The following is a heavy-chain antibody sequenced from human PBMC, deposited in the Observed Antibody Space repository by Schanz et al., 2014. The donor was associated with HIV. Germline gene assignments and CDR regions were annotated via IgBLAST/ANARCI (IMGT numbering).Heavy chain of an antibody. D-gene: IGHD1-26*01. V-gene: IGHV3-11*04. CDR2: ISVNGATR. J-gene: IGHJ6*02. Sequence: VQLVESGGGLVKPGGSLRLSCAASGFTFTDNYMSWIRQAPGKGLEWLSYISVNGATREYADSVKGRFTISRDNARTSLYLQMNSLRAEDTAVYYCAREREESIAYYYYGMDVWGQGTTVTVSS. CDR1: GFTFTDNY. CDR3: AREREESIAYYYYGMDV.